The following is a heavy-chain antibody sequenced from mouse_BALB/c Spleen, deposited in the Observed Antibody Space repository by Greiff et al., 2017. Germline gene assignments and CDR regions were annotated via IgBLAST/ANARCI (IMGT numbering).Heavy chain of an antibody. CDR3: ARRGSSWFAY. CDR1: GFAFSSYD. V-gene: IGHV5-12-1*01. J-gene: IGHJ3*01. Sequence: EVHLVESGGGLVKPGGSLKLSCAASGFAFSSYDMSWVRQTPEKRLEWVAYISSGGGSTYYPDTVKGRFTISRDNAKNTLYLQMSSLKSEDTAMYYCARRGSSWFAYWGQGTLVTVSA. CDR2: ISSGGGST.